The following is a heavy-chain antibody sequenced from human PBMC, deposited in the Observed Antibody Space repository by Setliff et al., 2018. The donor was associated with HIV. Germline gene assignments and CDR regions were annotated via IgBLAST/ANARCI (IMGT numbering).Heavy chain of an antibody. CDR1: GFTVSRFY. V-gene: IGHV3-53*01. CDR3: ARDSPLSHFDY. Sequence: PGGSLRLSCAASGFTVSRFYMSWVRQAPGKGLEWVSVIYSDGSSYNADSVRGRFTISRDNYKNTLYLQMNSLRPEDTAVYYCARDSPLSHFDYWGQGNLVTVSS. CDR2: IYSDGSS. J-gene: IGHJ4*02.